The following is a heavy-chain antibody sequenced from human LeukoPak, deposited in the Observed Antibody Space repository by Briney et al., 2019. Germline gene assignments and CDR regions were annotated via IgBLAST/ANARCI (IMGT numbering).Heavy chain of an antibody. J-gene: IGHJ5*02. V-gene: IGHV3-23*01. CDR3: VRGNRCPTCGGWFDP. D-gene: IGHD3-10*01. CDR1: GFSISTYA. Sequence: GESLRLSCAASGFSISTYAMSWVRQAPGKGLEWVSTVSAGGETTFYADSVRGQFTISRDNVKNTVFLQMNGLRDEDTATYYCVRGNRCPTCGGWFDPWGQGTLVAVSS. CDR2: VSAGGETT.